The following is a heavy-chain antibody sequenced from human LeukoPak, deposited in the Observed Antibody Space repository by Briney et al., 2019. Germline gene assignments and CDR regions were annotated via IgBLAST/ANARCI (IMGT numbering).Heavy chain of an antibody. D-gene: IGHD5-24*01. J-gene: IGHJ5*02. Sequence: GGSLRLSCAASGFTFKNYGMRWVRQAPGKGLEWVAFISYDGNSKYYPDSVKGRFTVSRDKSKNTLYLQMNNLRDEDTAVCYCAKDPREGYNFERYRFDPRGRGTLVTVSS. CDR3: AKDPREGYNFERYRFDP. V-gene: IGHV3-30*18. CDR2: ISYDGNSK. CDR1: GFTFKNYG.